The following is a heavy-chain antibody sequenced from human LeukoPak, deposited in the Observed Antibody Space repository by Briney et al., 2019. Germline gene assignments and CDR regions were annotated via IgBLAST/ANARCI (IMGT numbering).Heavy chain of an antibody. CDR3: ARRPTYDFWSGYYSRAHYYYMDV. D-gene: IGHD3-3*01. CDR1: GYTFTSYD. Sequence: ASVKVSCKASGYTFTSYDINWVRQATGQGLEWMGWMNPNSGNTGYAQKFQGRVTMTRNTSISTAYMELSSLRSEDTAVYYCARRPTYDFWSGYYSRAHYYYMDVWGKGTTVTVSS. V-gene: IGHV1-8*01. J-gene: IGHJ6*03. CDR2: MNPNSGNT.